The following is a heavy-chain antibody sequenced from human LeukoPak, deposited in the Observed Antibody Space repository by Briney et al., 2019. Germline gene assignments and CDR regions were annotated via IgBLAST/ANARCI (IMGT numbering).Heavy chain of an antibody. V-gene: IGHV4-34*01. Sequence: SETLSLTCAVYGGSFSGYYWSWIRQPPGKGLEWIGEINHSGSTNYNPSLKSRVTISVDTSKNQFSLKLSSVTAADTAVYYCARGATVTSRWYFDLWGRGTLVTASS. J-gene: IGHJ2*01. CDR2: INHSGST. CDR3: ARGATVTSRWYFDL. D-gene: IGHD4-17*01. CDR1: GGSFSGYY.